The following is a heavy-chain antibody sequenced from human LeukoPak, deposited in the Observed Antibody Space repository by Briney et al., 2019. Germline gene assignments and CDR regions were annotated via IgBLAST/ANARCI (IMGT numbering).Heavy chain of an antibody. CDR3: AKDTGREQWLYDY. CDR1: GFTFSSYS. Sequence: HPGGSLRLSCAASGFTFSSYSMNRVRQAPGKGLEWISYISSSSSTIYYTDSVKGRFTISRDNSKNTLYLQMNSLRAEDTAVYYCAKDTGREQWLYDYWGQGTLVTVSS. D-gene: IGHD6-19*01. V-gene: IGHV3-48*01. CDR2: ISSSSSTI. J-gene: IGHJ4*02.